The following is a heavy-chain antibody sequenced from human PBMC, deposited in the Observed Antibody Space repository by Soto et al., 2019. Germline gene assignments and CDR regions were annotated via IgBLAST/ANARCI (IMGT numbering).Heavy chain of an antibody. V-gene: IGHV1-69*06. CDR3: ARKYCSSTSCKHYGMDV. D-gene: IGHD2-2*01. J-gene: IGHJ6*02. CDR1: GGTFSSYA. CDR2: IIPIFGTA. Sequence: QVQLVQSGAEVKKPGSSVKVSCKASGGTFSSYAISWVRQAPGQGLEWMGGIIPIFGTANYAQKFQGRVTITADKSTSTAYMELGSLRSEDTAVYYCARKYCSSTSCKHYGMDVWGQGTTVTVSS.